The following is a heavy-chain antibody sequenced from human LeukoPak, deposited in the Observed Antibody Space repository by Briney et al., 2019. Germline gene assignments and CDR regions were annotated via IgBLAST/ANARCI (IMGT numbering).Heavy chain of an antibody. CDR3: AKDNFDSSGTQYDAFDT. CDR1: GFTFGSYA. J-gene: IGHJ3*02. V-gene: IGHV3-23*01. Sequence: PGGSLRLSCAASGFTFGSYAMSWVRQAPGKGLEWVSAISGSRGSTYYADSVKGRFTISRDISKNTLYLQMNSLRAEDTAVYYCAKDNFDSSGTQYDAFDTWGQGTMVTVSS. CDR2: ISGSRGST. D-gene: IGHD3-22*01.